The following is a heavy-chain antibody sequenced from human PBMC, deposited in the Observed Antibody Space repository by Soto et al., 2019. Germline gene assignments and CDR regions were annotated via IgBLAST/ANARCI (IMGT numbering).Heavy chain of an antibody. D-gene: IGHD3-10*02. CDR3: VRGGHCSGSYLGSY. CDR1: GFTFTPYW. V-gene: IGHV3-7*03. J-gene: IGHJ4*02. Sequence: EVQLVESGGGLAQPGGSLRLSCVASGFTFTPYWMSWVRQAPGKGLEWVANIRQDGRSQYYVDSVKGRFTISRDNAKNAMYLQTNSLRAEDTAVYYRVRGGHCSGSYLGSYCGQGILVTVSS. CDR2: IRQDGRSQ.